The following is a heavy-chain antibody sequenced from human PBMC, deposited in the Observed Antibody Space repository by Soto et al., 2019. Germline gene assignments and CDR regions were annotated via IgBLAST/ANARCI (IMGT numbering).Heavy chain of an antibody. D-gene: IGHD5-12*01. V-gene: IGHV3-48*01. Sequence: GSLRLSCAASGFTISNAWMNWVRQAPGKGLEWVSYISSSSSTIYYADSVKGRFTISRDNAKNSLYLQMNSLRAEDTAVYYCARADSGYAHGYYYYGMDVWGQGTTVTVSS. CDR1: GFTISNAW. CDR2: ISSSSSTI. CDR3: ARADSGYAHGYYYYGMDV. J-gene: IGHJ6*02.